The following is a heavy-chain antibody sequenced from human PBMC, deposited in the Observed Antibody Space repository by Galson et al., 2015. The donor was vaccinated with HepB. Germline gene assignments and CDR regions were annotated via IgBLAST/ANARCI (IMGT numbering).Heavy chain of an antibody. Sequence: SLRLSCAASGSTFSNYWMHWVRQAPGKGLVWVSRNSPDGSTTTYADSVKGRFTNSRDNAKNTLYLQMNSLRAEDTAVYYCTRSYAVVFDPWGQGTLVTVSS. CDR3: TRSYAVVFDP. CDR2: NSPDGSTT. CDR1: GSTFSNYW. V-gene: IGHV3-74*01. J-gene: IGHJ5*02. D-gene: IGHD3-16*01.